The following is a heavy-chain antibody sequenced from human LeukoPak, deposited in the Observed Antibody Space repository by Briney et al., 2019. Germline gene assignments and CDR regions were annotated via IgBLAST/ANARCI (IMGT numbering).Heavy chain of an antibody. J-gene: IGHJ4*02. CDR1: GFTFSRYS. D-gene: IGHD4-17*01. V-gene: IGHV3-7*01. CDR3: ARGHYGDYTGYYFDY. Sequence: GGSLRLSCAASGFTFSRYSMSWVRQAPGKGLEWVANIKQDGSEKYYVDSVKGRFTISRDNAKNSLYLQMNSLRAEDTAVYYCARGHYGDYTGYYFDYWGQGTLVTVSS. CDR2: IKQDGSEK.